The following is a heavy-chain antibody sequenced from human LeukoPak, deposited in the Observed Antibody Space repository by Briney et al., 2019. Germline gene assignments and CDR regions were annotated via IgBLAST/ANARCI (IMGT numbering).Heavy chain of an antibody. D-gene: IGHD1-26*01. CDR1: GFTFSSYS. CDR3: ARGGRQTESFYYYYGMDV. Sequence: GGSLRLSCAASGFTFSSYSMNWVRQAPGKGLEWVSSISSSSSYIYYADSVKGRFTISRDNAKNSLYLQMNSLRAEDTAVYYCARGGRQTESFYYYYGMDVWGQGTTVTVSS. V-gene: IGHV3-21*01. CDR2: ISSSSSYI. J-gene: IGHJ6*02.